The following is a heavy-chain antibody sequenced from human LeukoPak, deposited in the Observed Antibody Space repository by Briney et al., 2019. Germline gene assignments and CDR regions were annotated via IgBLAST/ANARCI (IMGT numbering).Heavy chain of an antibody. CDR2: ISGVSVST. D-gene: IGHD2-15*01. CDR3: ARTKIVVVVATPTYYFDY. J-gene: IGHJ4*02. V-gene: IGHV3-23*01. Sequence: GGSLRLSCAASGFTFSDYYMSWIRQAPGKGLEWVSTISGVSVSTYYADSVKGRFIISRDNSKNTLYLQMNSLRAEDTAVYFCARTKIVVVVATPTYYFDYWGQGTLVTVSS. CDR1: GFTFSDYY.